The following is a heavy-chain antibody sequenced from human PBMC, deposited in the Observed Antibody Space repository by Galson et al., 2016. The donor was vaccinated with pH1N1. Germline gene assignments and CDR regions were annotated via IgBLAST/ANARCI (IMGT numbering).Heavy chain of an antibody. Sequence: SLRLSCAAFEFTLQTYPMSWVRRVPGKGLEWVANINQDGTEKNYADSVKGRFIISRDVAKNSLYLQMGRLTAEDTATYFCSRDGDARGDYRPWGDYWGQGSLVIVSS. J-gene: IGHJ4*02. V-gene: IGHV3-7*03. CDR1: EFTLQTYP. CDR2: INQDGTEK. CDR3: SRDGDARGDYRPWGDY. D-gene: IGHD4-17*01.